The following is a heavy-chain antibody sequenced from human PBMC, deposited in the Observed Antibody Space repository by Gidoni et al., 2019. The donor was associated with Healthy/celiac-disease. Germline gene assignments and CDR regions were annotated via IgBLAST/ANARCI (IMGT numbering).Heavy chain of an antibody. CDR2: INSDGSST. V-gene: IGHV3-74*01. Sequence: EVQLVESGGGLVQPGGSLRLSCAASGFTFSSYWMHWVRQAPGKGLVWVSRINSDGSSTSYADSVKGRFTISRDNAKNTLYLQMNSLRAEDTAEYYCARVRGTAMAAEFDYWGQGTLVTVSS. CDR3: ARVRGTAMAAEFDY. D-gene: IGHD5-18*01. J-gene: IGHJ4*02. CDR1: GFTFSSYW.